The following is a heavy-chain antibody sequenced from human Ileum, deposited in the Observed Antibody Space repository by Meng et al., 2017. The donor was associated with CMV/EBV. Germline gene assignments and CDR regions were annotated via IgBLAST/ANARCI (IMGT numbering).Heavy chain of an antibody. CDR3: ARISYSSSWPYY. CDR1: GYTFTRYG. CDR2: ISAYNGNT. Sequence: CKASGYTFTRYGISWVRQAPGQGLEWMGWISAYNGNTNYAQKLQGRVTMTTDTSTSTAYMELRSLRSDDTAVYYCARISYSSSWPYYWGQGTLVTVSS. D-gene: IGHD6-13*01. V-gene: IGHV1-18*01. J-gene: IGHJ4*02.